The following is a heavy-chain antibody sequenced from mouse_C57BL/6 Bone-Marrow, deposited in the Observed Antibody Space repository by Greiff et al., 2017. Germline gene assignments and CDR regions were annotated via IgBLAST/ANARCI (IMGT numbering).Heavy chain of an antibody. J-gene: IGHJ2*01. D-gene: IGHD3-3*01. CDR2: IDPENGDT. CDR3: TTGLPRDFDY. CDR1: GFNIKDAY. V-gene: IGHV14-4*01. Sequence: VQLQQSGAELVRPGASVKLSCTASGFNIKDAYMPWVKQRPEQGLEWLGWIDPENGDTAYASTVQGKATITADTSSNTAYLQLSSLTSEDTAVYYCTTGLPRDFDYWGQGTTLTGSS.